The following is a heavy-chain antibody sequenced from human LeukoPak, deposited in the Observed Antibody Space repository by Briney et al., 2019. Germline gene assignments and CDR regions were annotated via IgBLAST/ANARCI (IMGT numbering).Heavy chain of an antibody. D-gene: IGHD3-10*01. J-gene: IGHJ4*02. CDR3: ARATFYYGSGSYFRYFDY. Sequence: GGSLRLSCAASGFTFSDYYMIWLRQAPGKGLEGVSYISSSGSTLYYADSVKGRFTISRDKAKNSLYLQMNSLRAEDADVYYCARATFYYGSGSYFRYFDYWGQGTLVTVST. CDR2: ISSSGSTL. CDR1: GFTFSDYY. V-gene: IGHV3-11*04.